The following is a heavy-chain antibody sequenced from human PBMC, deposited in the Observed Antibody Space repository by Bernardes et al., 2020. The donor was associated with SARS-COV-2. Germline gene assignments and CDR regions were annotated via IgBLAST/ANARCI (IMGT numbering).Heavy chain of an antibody. V-gene: IGHV6-1*01. CDR3: TRDFNEGYYYYGMDV. Sequence: QTLSLTCAISGDSVSRNNAAWNWIRQSPSRGLEWLGRTYYRSKWYSDYAVSVKSRITIKPDTSKNQVSLQLNSVTPEDTAVYYCTRDFNEGYYYYGMDVWGQGTTVTVSS. CDR1: GDSVSRNNAA. CDR2: TYYRSKWYS. J-gene: IGHJ6*02.